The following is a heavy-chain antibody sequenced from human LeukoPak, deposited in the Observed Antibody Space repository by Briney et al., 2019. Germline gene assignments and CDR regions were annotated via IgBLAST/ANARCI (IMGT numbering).Heavy chain of an antibody. CDR2: LYNSGST. D-gene: IGHD4-17*01. V-gene: IGHV4-59*01. Sequence: SETLSLTCTVSGASINISYWSWFRQPPGKGLEWIGTLYNSGSTTYNPSLKSRITISVDTSKNQFSLKLASVTAADTAVYYCARDYNSVTHWFFDLWGRGTLVTVSP. J-gene: IGHJ2*01. CDR3: ARDYNSVTHWFFDL. CDR1: GASINISY.